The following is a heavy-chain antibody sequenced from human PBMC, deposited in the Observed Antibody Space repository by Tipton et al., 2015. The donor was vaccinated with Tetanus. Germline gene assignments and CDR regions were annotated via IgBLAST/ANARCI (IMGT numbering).Heavy chain of an antibody. V-gene: IGHV4-34*01. J-gene: IGHJ5*02. CDR3: ARQSVRLMITFGGVIDP. CDR2: INHSGST. D-gene: IGHD3-16*01. CDR1: GGSFSGYY. Sequence: TLSLTCAVYGGSFSGYYWSWIRQPPGKGLEWIGEINHSGSTNYNPSLKSRVTISVDTSKNQFSLKLSSVTAADTAVYYCARQSVRLMITFGGVIDPWGQGTLVTVSS.